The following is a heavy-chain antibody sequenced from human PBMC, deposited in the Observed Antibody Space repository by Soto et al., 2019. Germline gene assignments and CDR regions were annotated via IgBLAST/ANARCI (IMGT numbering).Heavy chain of an antibody. CDR3: ARAWQPTVNWFDP. D-gene: IGHD4-17*01. Sequence: QVQLQESGPGLVKPSQTLSLTCTVSGGSISSGYYYWSWIRQPPGKGLEWIGYIYYSGSTYYNPSLKSRVTISVDTSKNQFSLKRSSVTAADTAVYYCARAWQPTVNWFDPWGKGTLVTVSS. CDR1: GGSISSGYYY. CDR2: IYYSGST. V-gene: IGHV4-30-4*01. J-gene: IGHJ5*02.